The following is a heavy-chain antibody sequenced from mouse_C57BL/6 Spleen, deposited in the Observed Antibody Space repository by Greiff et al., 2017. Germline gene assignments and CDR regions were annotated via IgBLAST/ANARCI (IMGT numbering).Heavy chain of an antibody. J-gene: IGHJ3*01. CDR3: TRELGEGAWFAY. CDR2: IDPETGGT. Sequence: QVQLQQSGAELVRPGASVTLSCKASGYTFTDYEMHWVKQTPVHGLEWIGAIDPETGGTAYTQKFKGKAILTADKSSSTAYMERRSLTSEDSAVYYCTRELGEGAWFAYWGQGTLVTVSA. CDR1: GYTFTDYE. D-gene: IGHD4-1*01. V-gene: IGHV1-15*01.